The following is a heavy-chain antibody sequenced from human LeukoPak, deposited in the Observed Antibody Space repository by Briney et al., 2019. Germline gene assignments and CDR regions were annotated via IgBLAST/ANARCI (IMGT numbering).Heavy chain of an antibody. V-gene: IGHV3-48*04. CDR3: ARGPRYFDY. J-gene: IGHJ4*02. CDR1: GFTFRSYA. CDR2: ITSSSSAI. Sequence: GGSLRLSCAASGFTFRSYAMTWVRQAPGKGLEWLSYITSSSSAIYYADSVKGRFTISRDNAKNSLYLQMNSLRAEDTAVYYCARGPRYFDYWGQGALVTVSS.